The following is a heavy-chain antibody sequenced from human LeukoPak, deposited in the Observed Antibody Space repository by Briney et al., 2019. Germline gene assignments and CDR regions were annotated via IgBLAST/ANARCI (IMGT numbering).Heavy chain of an antibody. CDR1: GFSFSSYG. Sequence: QTGRSLRLSCAASGFSFSSYGMHWVRQAPGKGLEWMANINQDGSVTWYVDSVKGRFTPSRDNAKNSVFLQMNSLRADDTAVYFCARDAGWGRFDYWGRGTLLTVSS. D-gene: IGHD1-26*01. V-gene: IGHV3-7*01. J-gene: IGHJ4*02. CDR2: INQDGSVT. CDR3: ARDAGWGRFDY.